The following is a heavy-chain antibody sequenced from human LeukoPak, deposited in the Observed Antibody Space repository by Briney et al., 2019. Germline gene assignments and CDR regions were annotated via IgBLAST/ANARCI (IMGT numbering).Heavy chain of an antibody. CDR1: GFTFSNYS. CDR2: ISSDGRNK. V-gene: IGHV3-30*18. CDR3: AKDLSSGSSIYGMDV. D-gene: IGHD3-10*02. Sequence: GGSLRLSCAASGFTFSNYSMHWVRQAPGKGLEWVALISSDGRNKYYADSVRGRFTISRDNSKNTLYLQMNSLRAEDTAVYYCAKDLSSGSSIYGMDVWGQGTTVTVSS. J-gene: IGHJ6*02.